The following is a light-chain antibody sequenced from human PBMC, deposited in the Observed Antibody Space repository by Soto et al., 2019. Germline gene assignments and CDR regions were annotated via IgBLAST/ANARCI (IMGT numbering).Light chain of an antibody. J-gene: IGKJ4*01. CDR2: DAS. Sequence: EIVLTQSPATLSLSPGERATLSCRASQSVNIYLAWFQQKPGQAPRLLIYDASNRATGIPARFSGSGAGTDFTLTISSLEPEDSAVYYCQQRYNWVTFGGGTKVEMK. V-gene: IGKV3-11*01. CDR3: QQRYNWVT. CDR1: QSVNIY.